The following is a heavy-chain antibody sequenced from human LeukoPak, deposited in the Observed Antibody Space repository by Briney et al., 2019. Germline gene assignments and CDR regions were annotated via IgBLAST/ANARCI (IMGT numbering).Heavy chain of an antibody. J-gene: IGHJ5*02. V-gene: IGHV1-69*05. D-gene: IGHD6-13*01. CDR1: GGTFSSYA. Sequence: ASVKVSCKASGGTFSSYAISWVRQAPGQGLEWMGGIIPIFGTANYAQKFQGRVTITTDESTSTAYMELSSLRSEDTAVYYCVREKVEQQSGYNWFDPWGQGTLVTVSS. CDR3: VREKVEQQSGYNWFDP. CDR2: IIPIFGTA.